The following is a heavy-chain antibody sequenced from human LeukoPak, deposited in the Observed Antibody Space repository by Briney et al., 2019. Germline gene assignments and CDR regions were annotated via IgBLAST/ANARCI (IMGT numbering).Heavy chain of an antibody. D-gene: IGHD3-22*01. CDR1: GFTFSSYV. J-gene: IGHJ4*02. CDR3: AKDRGHYYTYDY. Sequence: GGSLRLSCAASGFTFSSYVMSWVRQAPGKGLEWVSVISGSGGSTYYADSVKGRFTISRDDSKNTLSLQMHSLRAGDTAVYYCAKDRGHYYTYDYWGQGTLVTVSS. CDR2: ISGSGGST. V-gene: IGHV3-23*01.